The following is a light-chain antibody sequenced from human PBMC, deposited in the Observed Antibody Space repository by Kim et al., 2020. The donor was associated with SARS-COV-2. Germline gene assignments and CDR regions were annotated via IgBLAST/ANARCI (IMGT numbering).Light chain of an antibody. Sequence: IQMTQSPSSLSASVGDVVTITCRASQTISTYLNWYQKKPGKAPELLIYAASSLKSGVPSRFSGSRSGTDFTLTINSLQAEDFATYYCQQSYSTLLTFGGGTKVDIK. J-gene: IGKJ4*01. CDR2: AAS. CDR1: QTISTY. CDR3: QQSYSTLLT. V-gene: IGKV1-39*01.